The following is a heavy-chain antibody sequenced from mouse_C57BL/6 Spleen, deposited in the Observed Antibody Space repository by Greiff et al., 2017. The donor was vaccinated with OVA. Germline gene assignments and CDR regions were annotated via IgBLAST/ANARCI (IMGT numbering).Heavy chain of an antibody. Sequence: ESGAELVRPGASVKLSCKASGYTFTDYYINWVKQRPGQGLEWIARIYPGSGNTYYNEKFKGKATLTAEKSSSTAYMQLSSLTSEDSAVYFCARGVTGKFAYWGQGTLVTVSA. V-gene: IGHV1-76*01. CDR1: GYTFTDYY. D-gene: IGHD2-1*01. CDR3: ARGVTGKFAY. CDR2: IYPGSGNT. J-gene: IGHJ3*01.